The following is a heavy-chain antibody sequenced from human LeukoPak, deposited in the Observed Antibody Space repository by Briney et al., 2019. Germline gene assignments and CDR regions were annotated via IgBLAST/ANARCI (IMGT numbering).Heavy chain of an antibody. D-gene: IGHD3-3*01. CDR3: ARDQAITIFGVVSVDYFDY. CDR1: GFTFSSYA. V-gene: IGHV3-21*01. Sequence: PGGSLRLSCAASGFTFSSYAMSWVRQAPGKGLEWVSGISWNSGSIGYADSVKGRFTISRDNAKNSLYLQMNSLRAEDTAVYYCARDQAITIFGVVSVDYFDYWGQGTLVTVSS. J-gene: IGHJ4*02. CDR2: ISWNSGSI.